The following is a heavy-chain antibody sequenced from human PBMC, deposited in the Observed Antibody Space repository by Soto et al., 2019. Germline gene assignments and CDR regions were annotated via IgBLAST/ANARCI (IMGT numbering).Heavy chain of an antibody. V-gene: IGHV4-39*01. D-gene: IGHD3-3*01. CDR1: GGSISSSSYY. J-gene: IGHJ4*02. CDR2: IYYSGST. Sequence: SETLSLTCTVSGGSISSSSYYWGWIRQPPGKGLEWIGSIYYSGSTYYNPSLKSRVTISVDTSKNQFSLKLSSVTAADTAVYYCARHDDFWSGYSDYWGQGTLVTVSS. CDR3: ARHDDFWSGYSDY.